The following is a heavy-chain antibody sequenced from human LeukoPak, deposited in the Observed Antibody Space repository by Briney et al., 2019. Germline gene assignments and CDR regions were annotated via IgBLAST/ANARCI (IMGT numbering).Heavy chain of an antibody. D-gene: IGHD6-19*01. V-gene: IGHV3-9*01. J-gene: IGHJ6*02. CDR1: GFTFDDYA. Sequence: GGSLRLSCAASGFTFDDYAMFWVRQAPGKGLEWVSGISWDSYNIGYAASVKGRFTISRDNAKNPLYLQLSSLRAEDTAFYYCARGNRDSSGFYYYYGMDVWGQGTTVTVSS. CDR2: ISWDSYNI. CDR3: ARGNRDSSGFYYYYGMDV.